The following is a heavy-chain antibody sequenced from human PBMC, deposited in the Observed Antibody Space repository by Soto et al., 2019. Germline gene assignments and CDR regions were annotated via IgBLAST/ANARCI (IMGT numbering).Heavy chain of an antibody. CDR3: ARDPLIGGSGLDH. Sequence: QVQLVESGGGLVKPGGSLRLSCGASGFTFGDYYMAWIRQAPGKGLEWISYISSSGGTIYYADSVKGRFTISRDNAKNSLYLQMNSLRAEDTAVFYCARDPLIGGSGLDHWGQGTLVTVSS. CDR1: GFTFGDYY. CDR2: ISSSGGTI. D-gene: IGHD3-16*01. J-gene: IGHJ5*02. V-gene: IGHV3-11*01.